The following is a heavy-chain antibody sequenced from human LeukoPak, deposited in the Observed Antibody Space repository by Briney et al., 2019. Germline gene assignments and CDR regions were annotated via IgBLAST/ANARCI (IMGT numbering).Heavy chain of an antibody. CDR2: IYYSGST. CDR1: GGSISSYY. D-gene: IGHD3-16*01. V-gene: IGHV4-59*08. CDR3: ARRLGVNPPSSNWFDP. Sequence: SETLSLTCTVSGGSISSYYWSWIRQPPGKGLEWIGYIYYSGSTNYNPSLKSRVTISVDASKNQSSLNLSSVTAADTAVYYCARRLGVNPPSSNWFDPWGQGTLVTVSS. J-gene: IGHJ5*02.